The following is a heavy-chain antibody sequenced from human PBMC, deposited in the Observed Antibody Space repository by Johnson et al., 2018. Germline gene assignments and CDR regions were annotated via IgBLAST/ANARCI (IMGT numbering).Heavy chain of an antibody. CDR2: IIPIFGTA. J-gene: IGHJ3*02. V-gene: IGHV1-69*12. CDR1: GGTFTSYA. Sequence: QVQLVQSGAEVKKHGSSVKVSCNASGGTFTSYAFSWVRQAPGQGLEWVGGIIPIFGTADYAQRFQGRVTITADESTSTAYMELSSLRSEDTAVYFCARAAEVGPRDAFDIWGQGTMVTVSS. D-gene: IGHD2-15*01. CDR3: ARAAEVGPRDAFDI.